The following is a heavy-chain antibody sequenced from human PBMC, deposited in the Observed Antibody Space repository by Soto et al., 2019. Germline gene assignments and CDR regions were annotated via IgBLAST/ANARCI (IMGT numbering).Heavy chain of an antibody. CDR2: IDPSDSYT. J-gene: IGHJ6*02. Sequence: GESLKISCKGSGYSFTRYWISWVRQMPGKGLEWMGRIDPSDSYTNYSPSFQGHVTISADKSISTAYLQWSSLKASDTAMYYCARRGYLDYYYGMDVWGQGTTVTVSS. D-gene: IGHD3-22*01. CDR1: GYSFTRYW. CDR3: ARRGYLDYYYGMDV. V-gene: IGHV5-10-1*01.